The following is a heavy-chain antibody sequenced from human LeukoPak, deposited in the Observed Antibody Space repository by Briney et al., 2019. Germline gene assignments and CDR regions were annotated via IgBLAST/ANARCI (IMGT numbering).Heavy chain of an antibody. Sequence: SETMSLTCTVSGGSISSSSYYWGWIRQPPGKGLEWIGSIYYSGSTYYNPSLKSRVTISVDTSKNQFSLKLSSVTAADTAVYYCASTSGSYSYNWFDPWGQGTLVTVSS. V-gene: IGHV4-39*01. J-gene: IGHJ5*02. D-gene: IGHD1-26*01. CDR1: GGSISSSSYY. CDR2: IYYSGST. CDR3: ASTSGSYSYNWFDP.